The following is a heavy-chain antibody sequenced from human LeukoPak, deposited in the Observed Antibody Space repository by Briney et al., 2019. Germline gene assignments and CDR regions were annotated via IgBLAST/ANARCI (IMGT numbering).Heavy chain of an antibody. J-gene: IGHJ5*02. V-gene: IGHV4-59*01. CDR2: LNYSGST. CDR3: ARVWYYGSGSHNWFDP. D-gene: IGHD3-10*01. Sequence: SETLSLTCTVSGGSISSYYWSWIRQPPGKGLEWIGYLNYSGSTNNNPSLKSRVTISVDTSKNLFSLKLSSVTAADTAVYYCARVWYYGSGSHNWFDPWGQGILVTVSS. CDR1: GGSISSYY.